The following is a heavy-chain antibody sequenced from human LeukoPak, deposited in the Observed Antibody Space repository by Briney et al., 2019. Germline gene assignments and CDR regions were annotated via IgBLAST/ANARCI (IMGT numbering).Heavy chain of an antibody. V-gene: IGHV3-7*01. D-gene: IGHD5-24*01. CDR1: GFTFSSYW. CDR3: ARDIVEMATIGEI. Sequence: GGSLRLSCAASGFTFSSYWMSWVRQAPGKGLEWVANIKQDGSEKYYVDSVKGRFTISRDNAKNSLYLQMNSLRAEDTAVYYCARDIVEMATIGEIWGQGTLVTVSS. CDR2: IKQDGSEK. J-gene: IGHJ4*02.